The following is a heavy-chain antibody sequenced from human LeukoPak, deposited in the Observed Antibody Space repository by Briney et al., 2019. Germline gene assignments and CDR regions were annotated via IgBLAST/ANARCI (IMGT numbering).Heavy chain of an antibody. V-gene: IGHV4-39*01. CDR3: ARISYGDYVVDY. Sequence: PSETLSLTCTVSGGSISSSSYYWGWIRQPPGKGLEWIGSIYYSGSTYYNPSLKSRVTISVDTSKNQFSLKLSSVTAADTAVYYCARISYGDYVVDYWGQGTLVTVSS. J-gene: IGHJ4*02. CDR2: IYYSGST. CDR1: GGSISSSSYY. D-gene: IGHD4-17*01.